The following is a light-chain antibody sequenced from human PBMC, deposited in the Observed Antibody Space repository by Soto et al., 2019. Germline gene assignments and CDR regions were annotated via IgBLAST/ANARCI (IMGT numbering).Light chain of an antibody. Sequence: DIQMTQSPGSLSASVGDRVTITCRASQSISSYLNWYQQKPGKAPKLLIYAASSLQSGVPSRFSGSGSGTDFTLTISSLQPEDFATYYCQQSYSTPITFGQGTRLEIK. CDR2: AAS. CDR3: QQSYSTPIT. J-gene: IGKJ5*01. V-gene: IGKV1-39*01. CDR1: QSISSY.